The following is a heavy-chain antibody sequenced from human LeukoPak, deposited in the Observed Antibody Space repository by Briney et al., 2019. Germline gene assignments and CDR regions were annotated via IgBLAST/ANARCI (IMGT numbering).Heavy chain of an antibody. V-gene: IGHV4-59*12. CDR2: ISHRGRT. J-gene: IGHJ4*02. CDR1: GGSMSDYY. Sequence: SETLSLTCIVSGGSMSDYYWVWIRQSPGKGLEWIGYISHRGRTNYNPSLKSRVTISVDTSKNQFSLKLSSVTAADTAVYYCARATRDYYFDYWGQGTLVTVSS. CDR3: ARATRDYYFDY.